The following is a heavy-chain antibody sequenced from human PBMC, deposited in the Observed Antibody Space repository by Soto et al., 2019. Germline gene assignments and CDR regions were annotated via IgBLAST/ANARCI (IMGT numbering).Heavy chain of an antibody. D-gene: IGHD3-3*01. V-gene: IGHV3-30*18. CDR2: ISYDGSNK. CDR3: AKEQDLEWLPRGGYFDY. J-gene: IGHJ4*02. Sequence: GGSLRLSCAASGFTFSSYGMHWVRQAPGKRLEWVAVISYDGSNKYYADSVKGRFTISRDNSKNTPYLQMNSLRAEDTAVYYCAKEQDLEWLPRGGYFDYWGQGTLVTVSS. CDR1: GFTFSSYG.